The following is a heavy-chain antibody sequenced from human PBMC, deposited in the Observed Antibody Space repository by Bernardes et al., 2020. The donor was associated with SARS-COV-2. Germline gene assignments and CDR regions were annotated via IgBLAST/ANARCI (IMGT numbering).Heavy chain of an antibody. J-gene: IGHJ4*02. D-gene: IGHD6-19*01. Sequence: GSLRLSCAASGFNFNAAWMNWVRQAPGKGLEWVGRIRSKADGGTTHDAAPVKGRFTISRDDSKNTLYLQMNSLETEDTALYYCTTDGGGRSGWFAYWGRGTLVTVSS. V-gene: IGHV3-15*07. CDR2: IRSKADGGTT. CDR1: GFNFNAAW. CDR3: TTDGGGRSGWFAY.